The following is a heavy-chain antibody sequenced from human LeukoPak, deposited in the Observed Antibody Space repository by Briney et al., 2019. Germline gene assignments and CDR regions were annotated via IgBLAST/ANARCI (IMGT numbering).Heavy chain of an antibody. CDR3: AKVLTGYCCYYGMDV. J-gene: IGHJ6*02. V-gene: IGHV3-30*04. CDR2: ISYDGSNK. Sequence: GGSLRLSCAASGFTFSSYDMHWVRQAPGKGLEWVAVISYDGSNKYYADSVKGRFTISRDNSKNTLYLQMNSLRAEDTAIYYCAKVLTGYCCYYGMDVWGQGTTVTVSS. CDR1: GFTFSSYD. D-gene: IGHD3-9*01.